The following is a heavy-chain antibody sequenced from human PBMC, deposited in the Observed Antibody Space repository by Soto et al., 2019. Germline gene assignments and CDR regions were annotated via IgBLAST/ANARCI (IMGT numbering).Heavy chain of an antibody. CDR2: LYYSGST. CDR3: ARSPNYYYYGFDV. V-gene: IGHV4-61*08. Sequence: PSETLSFTCTVSVGSVSSGDYFWSWLRQSPGKRLEWIAYLYYSGSTNYNPSLKSRATISVDTSKSQVSLTLTSMTAADAALYYCARSPNYYYYGFDVWGQGTAVTVSS. J-gene: IGHJ6*01. CDR1: VGSVSSGDYF. D-gene: IGHD3-10*01.